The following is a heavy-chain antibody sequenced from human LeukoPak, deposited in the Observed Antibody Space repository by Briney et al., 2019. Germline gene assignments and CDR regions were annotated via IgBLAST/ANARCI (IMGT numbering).Heavy chain of an antibody. J-gene: IGHJ4*02. CDR3: ARKDFSSGSFTY. Sequence: GGSLGLSCAVSGFTFNIYYMSWIRQAPGKGLEWISYIGLHGYPLDYADSVKGRFTISRDNAKNSLYLDMSSLTAEDTAVYYCARKDFSSGSFTYWGQGTLVTVSS. CDR2: IGLHGYPL. D-gene: IGHD3-22*01. V-gene: IGHV3-11*04. CDR1: GFTFNIYY.